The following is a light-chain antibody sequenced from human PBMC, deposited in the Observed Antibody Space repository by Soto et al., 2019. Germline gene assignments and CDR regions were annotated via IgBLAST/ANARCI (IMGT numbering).Light chain of an antibody. Sequence: QSVLTQPASVSGSPGQSITISCTGAGSDVSWYQHHPGKAPKLIIFDVSNRPSGISDRFSGSKSGNTAFLTISGLRAEDEAGYYCASYRSTSTLGVFGGGTKLTVL. V-gene: IGLV2-14*03. CDR3: ASYRSTSTLGV. J-gene: IGLJ3*02. CDR2: DVS. CDR1: GSD.